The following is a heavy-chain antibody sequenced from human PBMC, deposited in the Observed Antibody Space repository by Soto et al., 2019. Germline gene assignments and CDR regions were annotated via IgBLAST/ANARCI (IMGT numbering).Heavy chain of an antibody. V-gene: IGHV4-31*03. D-gene: IGHD4-17*01. Sequence: QVQLQESGPGLVKPSQTLSLTCTVSGGSISSGGYYWSWIRQHPGKGLEWIGYIYYSGSTYYNPSLKSRVTISVDTSKNQFSLKLSSVTAADTDVYHCARLRTTVTPYYFDYWGQGTLVTVSS. CDR1: GGSISSGGYY. CDR3: ARLRTTVTPYYFDY. J-gene: IGHJ4*02. CDR2: IYYSGST.